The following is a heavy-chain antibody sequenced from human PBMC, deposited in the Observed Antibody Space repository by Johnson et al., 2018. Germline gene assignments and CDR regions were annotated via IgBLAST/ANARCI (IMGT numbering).Heavy chain of an antibody. D-gene: IGHD5-12*01. CDR1: GFTFGGSA. V-gene: IGHV3-73*01. Sequence: VQLVQSGGGLVQXGGSLKLXCAASGFTFGGSAMHWVRQAPGKGLEWVGRIRRKAHSDATVSAASVKDRLTISRDDSKNMAYLQMNSLKTEDTAVYKCRATMTTDAFDIWGQGTMVTVSS. CDR2: IRRKAHSDAT. J-gene: IGHJ3*02. CDR3: RATMTTDAFDI.